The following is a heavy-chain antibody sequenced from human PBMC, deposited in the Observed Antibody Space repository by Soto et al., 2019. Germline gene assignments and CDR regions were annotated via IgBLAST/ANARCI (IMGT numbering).Heavy chain of an antibody. CDR2: INHSGST. CDR1: GGSFSGYY. Sequence: PSETLALTCAVYGGSFSGYYWSWIRQPPGKGLEWIGEINHSGSTNYNPSLKSRVTISVDTSKNQFSLKLSSVTAADTAVYYCAAGDRSYYYYGMDVWGQGTTVT. V-gene: IGHV4-34*01. D-gene: IGHD3-10*01. J-gene: IGHJ6*02. CDR3: AAGDRSYYYYGMDV.